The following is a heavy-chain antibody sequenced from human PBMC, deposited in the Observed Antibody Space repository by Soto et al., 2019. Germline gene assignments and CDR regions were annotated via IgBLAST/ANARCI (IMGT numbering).Heavy chain of an antibody. CDR1: GYSFTTYW. Sequence: GESLKISCEASGYSFTTYWISWLRQMPGKGLERRGAIDPRGSDTKYSPCFQGHVTISVDKSISTAYLQWNSLKASDTTIYYCAREKSDLELFNWLDPWGQGTLVTVSS. V-gene: IGHV5-10-1*01. J-gene: IGHJ5*02. CDR2: IDPRGSDT. D-gene: IGHD1-7*01. CDR3: AREKSDLELFNWLDP.